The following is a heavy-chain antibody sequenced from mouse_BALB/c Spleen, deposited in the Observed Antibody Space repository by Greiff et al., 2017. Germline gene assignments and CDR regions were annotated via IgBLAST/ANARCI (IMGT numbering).Heavy chain of an antibody. CDR1: GFTFSSYT. V-gene: IGHV5-9*03. Sequence: EVKVVESGGGLVKPGGSLKLSCAASGFTFSSYTMSWVRQTPEKRLEWVATISSGGGNTYYPDSVKGRFTISRDNAKNNLYLQMSSLRSEDTALYYCARFNWAVDYWGQGTTLTVSS. CDR3: ARFNWAVDY. J-gene: IGHJ2*01. CDR2: ISSGGGNT. D-gene: IGHD4-1*01.